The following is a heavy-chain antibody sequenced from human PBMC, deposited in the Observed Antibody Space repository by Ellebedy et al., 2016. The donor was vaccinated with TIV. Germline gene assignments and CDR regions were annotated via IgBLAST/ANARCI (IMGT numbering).Heavy chain of an antibody. CDR2: ISSSSTI. D-gene: IGHD3-22*01. Sequence: GESLKISCAASGFIFDIYEMNWVRQAPGKGLEWISYISSSSTIYYADSVKGRFTISRDNAKNSLFLQMKSLKAEDPAVYYCARDHYDSTAIDYWGQGTLVTVSS. J-gene: IGHJ4*02. CDR1: GFIFDIYE. V-gene: IGHV3-48*03. CDR3: ARDHYDSTAIDY.